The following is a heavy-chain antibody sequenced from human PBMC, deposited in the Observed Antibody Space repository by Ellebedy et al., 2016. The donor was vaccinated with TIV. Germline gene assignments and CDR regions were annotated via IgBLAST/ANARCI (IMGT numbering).Heavy chain of an antibody. D-gene: IGHD3-10*01. V-gene: IGHV3-53*04. CDR1: GINVSRSY. J-gene: IGHJ5*02. Sequence: GESLKISXAVSGINVSRSYMSWVRQAPGRGLEWVSVIYSGETTYYTDSVKGRFTISTHSSKNTVYLQMNSLRVEDTALYYCARESYYYGSGSYRASFDPWGHGTLVTVSS. CDR3: ARESYYYGSGSYRASFDP. CDR2: IYSGETT.